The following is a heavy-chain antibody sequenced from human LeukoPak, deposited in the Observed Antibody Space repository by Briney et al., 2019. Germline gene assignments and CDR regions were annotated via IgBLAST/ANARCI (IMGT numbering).Heavy chain of an antibody. CDR1: GFTFSSYA. J-gene: IGHJ4*02. CDR3: AKRYSGYDFIDY. CDR2: ISGSGGST. D-gene: IGHD5-12*01. V-gene: IGHV3-23*01. Sequence: GGSLSLSCAASGFTFSSYAMSWVRKAPGKGLEWVSAISGSGGSTYYADSVKGRFTISRDNSKNTLYLQMNSLRAEDTAVYYCAKRYSGYDFIDYWGQGTLVTVSS.